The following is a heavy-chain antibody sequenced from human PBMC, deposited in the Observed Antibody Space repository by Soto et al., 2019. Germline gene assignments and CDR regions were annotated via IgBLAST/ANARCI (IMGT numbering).Heavy chain of an antibody. CDR3: ARRYYYDSSGYYYIEYFDY. CDR2: IYYSGST. V-gene: IGHV4-39*01. D-gene: IGHD3-22*01. J-gene: IGHJ4*02. CDR1: GGSISSSSYY. Sequence: SETLSLTCTVSGGSISSSSYYWGWIRQPPEKGLEWIGSIYYSGSTYYNPSLKSRVTISVDTSKNQFSLKLSSVTAADTAVYYCARRYYYDSSGYYYIEYFDYWGQGTLVTVSS.